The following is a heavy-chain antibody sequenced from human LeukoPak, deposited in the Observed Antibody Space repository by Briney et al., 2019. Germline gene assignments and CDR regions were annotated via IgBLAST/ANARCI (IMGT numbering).Heavy chain of an antibody. V-gene: IGHV4-31*03. D-gene: IGHD3-9*01. CDR1: GGSISSGGYC. CDR2: IYYSGST. J-gene: IGHJ4*02. Sequence: SETLSLTCTVSGGSISSGGYCWSWIRQHPGKGLEWIGYIYYSGSTYYNPSLKSRVTISVDTSKNQFSLKLSSVTAADTAVYYCARGPMALRYFDWSDKYYFDYWGQGTLVTVSS. CDR3: ARGPMALRYFDWSDKYYFDY.